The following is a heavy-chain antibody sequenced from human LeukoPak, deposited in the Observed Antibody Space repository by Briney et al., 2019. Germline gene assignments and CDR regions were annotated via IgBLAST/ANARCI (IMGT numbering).Heavy chain of an antibody. CDR3: ARCLWFGEEGSAWFDP. Sequence: GGSLRLSCATSGFTFSSYWMSWVRQAPGKGLEWVANIKQDGSEKYYVDSVKGRFTISRDNAKNSLYLQMNSLRAEDTAVYYCARCLWFGEEGSAWFDPWGQGTLVAVSS. V-gene: IGHV3-7*01. D-gene: IGHD3-10*01. CDR2: IKQDGSEK. CDR1: GFTFSSYW. J-gene: IGHJ5*02.